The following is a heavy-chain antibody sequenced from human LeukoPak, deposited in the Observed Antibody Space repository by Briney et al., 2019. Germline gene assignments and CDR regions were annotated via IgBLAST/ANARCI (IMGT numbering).Heavy chain of an antibody. CDR3: AKEFSGQRWLPGDVDYYYMDV. Sequence: GGSLRLSCAASGFTFSSYGMHWVRQAPGKGLEWVTFIRYDGINKYYADSVKGRFTISRDNSKNTLFLQMNSLRAEDTAVYYCAKEFSGQRWLPGDVDYYYMDVWGKGTTVTISS. V-gene: IGHV3-30*02. J-gene: IGHJ6*03. CDR1: GFTFSSYG. CDR2: IRYDGINK. D-gene: IGHD5-24*01.